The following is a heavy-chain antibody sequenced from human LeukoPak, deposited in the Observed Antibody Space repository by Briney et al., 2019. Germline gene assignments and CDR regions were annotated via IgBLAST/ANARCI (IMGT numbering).Heavy chain of an antibody. Sequence: GGSLRLSCAASGFTVSSNYMCWVRQAPGKGLEWVSVIYSGGSTYYADSVKGRFTISRDNSKNTLYLQMNSLRAEDTAVYYCAKDNRYYYDSSGYHHYWGQGTLVTVSS. V-gene: IGHV3-53*01. D-gene: IGHD3-22*01. CDR2: IYSGGST. J-gene: IGHJ4*02. CDR1: GFTVSSNY. CDR3: AKDNRYYYDSSGYHHY.